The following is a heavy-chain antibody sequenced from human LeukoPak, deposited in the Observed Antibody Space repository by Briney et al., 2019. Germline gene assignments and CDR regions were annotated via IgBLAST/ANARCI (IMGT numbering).Heavy chain of an antibody. D-gene: IGHD3-16*01. CDR1: CGSLIGYY. V-gene: IGHV4-34*01. J-gene: IGHJ5*02. Sequence: KTSETLSLTCAVYCGSLIGYYWSWIRQPPGRGLEWIGEINHSGSTNYNPSLKSRDTISVDTLKNQFSLKLSTVTSAATAVYYCAGPVGDHDGYNWFDPWGQGTLVTVSS. CDR2: INHSGST. CDR3: AGPVGDHDGYNWFDP.